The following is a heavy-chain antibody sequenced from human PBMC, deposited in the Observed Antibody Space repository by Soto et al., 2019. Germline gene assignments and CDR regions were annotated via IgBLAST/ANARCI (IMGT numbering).Heavy chain of an antibody. Sequence: SEALSLTCTVAVAALSSCGYFDTWGRHPPGKGLEWLGYIYYSGGTNYNPSLKSRVTISLDKSKSQFSLTLISVTAADTAFYYRTRAQSDDNYLDPWGQGPLVTVSS. CDR3: TRAQSDDNYLDP. J-gene: IGHJ5*02. D-gene: IGHD1-1*01. V-gene: IGHV4-61*08. CDR2: IYYSGGT. CDR1: VAALSSCGYF.